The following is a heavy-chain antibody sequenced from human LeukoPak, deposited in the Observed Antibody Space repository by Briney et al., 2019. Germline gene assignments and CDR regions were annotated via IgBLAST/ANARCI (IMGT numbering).Heavy chain of an antibody. J-gene: IGHJ4*02. CDR1: GFTFSNYA. CDR2: ISSSGTYL. CDR3: ARGLFGVINPTDY. V-gene: IGHV3-21*01. Sequence: GGSLRLSCAASGFTFSNYAMHWFRQAPGKGLEWVSSISSSGTYLYYADSVKGRFTISRDNAKDSLYLQMNSLRVEDTAVYFCARGLFGVINPTDYWGQGTLVTVSS. D-gene: IGHD3-3*01.